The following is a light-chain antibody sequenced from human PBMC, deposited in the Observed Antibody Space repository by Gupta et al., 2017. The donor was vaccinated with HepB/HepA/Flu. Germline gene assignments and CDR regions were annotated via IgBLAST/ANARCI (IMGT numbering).Light chain of an antibody. CDR3: SSYTSSSTLV. Sequence: QSALTQPASVSGSPGQSITISCTGTSSDVGGYNYVSWYQQHPGKAPKLMIYDVSNRPSGVSNRFSGSKSGNTASLTISGLKAEDEADYYCSSYTSSSTLVFGGGTKLTVL. V-gene: IGLV2-14*01. CDR1: SSDVGGYNY. CDR2: DVS. J-gene: IGLJ2*01.